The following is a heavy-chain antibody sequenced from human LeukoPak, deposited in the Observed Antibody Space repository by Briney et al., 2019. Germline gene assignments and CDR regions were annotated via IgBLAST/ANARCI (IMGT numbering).Heavy chain of an antibody. V-gene: IGHV3-30-3*01. Sequence: PGGSLRLSCAASRFTFSSYAMHWVRQAPGKGLEWVAVISYDGSNKYYADSVKGRFTISRDNSKNTLYLQMNSLRAEDTAVYYCARDYGGTQDYWGQGTLVTVSS. J-gene: IGHJ4*02. CDR1: RFTFSSYA. D-gene: IGHD3-16*01. CDR2: ISYDGSNK. CDR3: ARDYGGTQDY.